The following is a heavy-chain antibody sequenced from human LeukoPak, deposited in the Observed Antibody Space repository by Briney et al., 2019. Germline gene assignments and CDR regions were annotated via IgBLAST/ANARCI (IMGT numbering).Heavy chain of an antibody. D-gene: IGHD5-18*01. V-gene: IGHV1-2*02. CDR3: ARDKDTAMPDYDY. CDR2: INPNSGGT. J-gene: IGHJ4*02. Sequence: ASVKVYCKASGYTFTGYYMHWVRQPPGQGLEWMGWINPNSGGTNYAQKFQGRVTMTRDTSISTAYMELSRLRSDDTAVYYCARDKDTAMPDYDYWGQGTLVTVSS. CDR1: GYTFTGYY.